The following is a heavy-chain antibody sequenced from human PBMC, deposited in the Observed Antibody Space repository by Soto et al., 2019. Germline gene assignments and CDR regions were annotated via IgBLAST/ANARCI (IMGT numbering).Heavy chain of an antibody. V-gene: IGHV1-69*13. Sequence: ASVKVSCKASGCSFGNSAINWVRQTPGQGLEWLGGFIPVYRTLNYAQKFQGRVTITADESTGTAFMTLSSLASDDTAVYYCSTGVIWIGYFTVDSWGQGTRVTVSS. CDR3: STGVIWIGYFTVDS. J-gene: IGHJ4*02. CDR1: GCSFGNSA. D-gene: IGHD3-3*01. CDR2: FIPVYRTL.